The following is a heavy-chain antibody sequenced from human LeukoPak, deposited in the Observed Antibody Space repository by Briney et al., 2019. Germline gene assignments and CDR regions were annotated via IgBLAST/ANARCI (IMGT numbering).Heavy chain of an antibody. CDR1: GGSISSSSYY. J-gene: IGHJ4*02. CDR2: IYYSGST. D-gene: IGHD6-19*01. Sequence: TSETLSLTCTVSGGSISSSSYYWGWIRQPPGKGLEWIGSIYYSGSTYYNPSLKSRVTISVDTSKNQFSLKLSSVTAADTAVYYCASLRDSSGWLSRTILFDYWGQGTLVTVSS. V-gene: IGHV4-39*07. CDR3: ASLRDSSGWLSRTILFDY.